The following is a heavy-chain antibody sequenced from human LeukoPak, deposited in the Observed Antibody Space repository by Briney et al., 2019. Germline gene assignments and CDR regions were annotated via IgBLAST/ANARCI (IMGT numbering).Heavy chain of an antibody. Sequence: GGSLRLSCAASGFTVSSNYMSWVRQAPGKGLEWVSVIYSGGSTYYADSVKGRFTISRDNAKNSLYLQMNSLRAEDTAVYYCAKDSYSKGDFWGQGVLVTVSS. CDR1: GFTVSSNY. V-gene: IGHV3-66*01. J-gene: IGHJ4*02. CDR2: IYSGGST. D-gene: IGHD6-13*01. CDR3: AKDSYSKGDF.